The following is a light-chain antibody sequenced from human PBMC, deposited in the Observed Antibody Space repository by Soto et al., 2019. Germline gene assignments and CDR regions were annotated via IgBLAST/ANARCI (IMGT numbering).Light chain of an antibody. J-gene: IGKJ4*01. CDR3: QQYNNWPGT. CDR2: GAS. V-gene: IGKV3-15*01. CDR1: QSVSNN. Sequence: EIVMTQSPATLSVSPGERATLSCRASQSVSNNLAWYQQKPVQAPRLLIYGASTRATGIPARFSGSGSGAEFTLTISSLQSEDFAVYYCQQYNNWPGTFGGGTVVEIK.